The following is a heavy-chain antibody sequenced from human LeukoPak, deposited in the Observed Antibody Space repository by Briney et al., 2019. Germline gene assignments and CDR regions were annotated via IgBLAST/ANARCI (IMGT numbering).Heavy chain of an antibody. CDR2: IKGDGYIT. CDR3: TRVGLSWGGFDI. V-gene: IGHV3-74*01. Sequence: GGSLRLSCAASGFSFDDYGMTWVRQAPGKGLVWVSRIKGDGYITDYADSVKGRFTISRDNARNTVFLQINSLRGEDTAVYYCTRVGLSWGGFDIWGQGTMVTVSP. D-gene: IGHD2-8*02. CDR1: GFSFDDYG. J-gene: IGHJ3*02.